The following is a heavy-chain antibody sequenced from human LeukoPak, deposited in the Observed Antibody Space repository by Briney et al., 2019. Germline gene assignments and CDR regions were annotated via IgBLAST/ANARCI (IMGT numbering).Heavy chain of an antibody. D-gene: IGHD5-12*01. V-gene: IGHV3-33*01. CDR1: GFTFSDYA. CDR2: IWYDGSHT. CDR3: ARDRKVATQD. Sequence: GGSLRLSCAVSGFTFSDYAMHWVRQAPGKGLEWVAVIWYDGSHTYYTDSVKGRFTTSRDNSKNTLYLQMNSLRAEDTAVYYCARDRKVATQDWGQGTLVTVSS. J-gene: IGHJ4*02.